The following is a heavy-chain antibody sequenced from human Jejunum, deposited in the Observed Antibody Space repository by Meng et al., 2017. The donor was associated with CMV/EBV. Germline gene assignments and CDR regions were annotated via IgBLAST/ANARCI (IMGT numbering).Heavy chain of an antibody. CDR3: AKGHTTSWYSFDY. J-gene: IGHJ4*02. CDR2: IWYDGSNK. V-gene: IGHV3-33*06. CDR1: GFTFSTYG. Sequence: GFTFSTYGMHWVRQAPGKGLEWVAVIWYDGSNKYYADSVKGRFTISRDNSKSTLYLQMNSLRAEDTAVYYCAKGHTTSWYSFDYWGQGTRVTVSS. D-gene: IGHD6-13*01.